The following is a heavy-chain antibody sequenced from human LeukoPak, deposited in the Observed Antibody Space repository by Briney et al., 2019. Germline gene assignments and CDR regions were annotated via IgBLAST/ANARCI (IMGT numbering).Heavy chain of an antibody. CDR2: IYYSGST. CDR1: GGSISSYY. CDR3: ARGFGELSHDY. Sequence: SETLSLTCTVSGGSISSYYWSWIRQPPGKGLEWIGYIYYSGSTNYNPPLKSRVTISVDTSKNQFSLKLSSVTAADTAVYYCARGFGELSHDYWGQGTLVTVSS. D-gene: IGHD3-16*02. V-gene: IGHV4-59*01. J-gene: IGHJ4*02.